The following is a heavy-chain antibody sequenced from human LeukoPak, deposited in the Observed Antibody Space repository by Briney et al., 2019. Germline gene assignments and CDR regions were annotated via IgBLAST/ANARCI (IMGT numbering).Heavy chain of an antibody. D-gene: IGHD3-22*01. CDR2: IKSKTDGGTT. CDR1: GFTFSNAW. Sequence: GGSLRLSCAASGFTFSNAWMSWVRQAPGKGLEWVGRIKSKTDGGTTDYAAPVKGRFTISRDDSKNTLYLQMNSLKTEDTAVYYCTTGSYYYDSSGHYDWGQGTLVTVSS. CDR3: TTGSYYYDSSGHYD. J-gene: IGHJ4*02. V-gene: IGHV3-15*01.